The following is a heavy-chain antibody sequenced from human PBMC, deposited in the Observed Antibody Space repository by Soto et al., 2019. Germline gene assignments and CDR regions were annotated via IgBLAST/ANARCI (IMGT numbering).Heavy chain of an antibody. Sequence: LRXSCAASGFTFSSYCIHWVRQAPGKGLVWVSRINSDGSSTSYADSVKGRFTISRDNAKNTLYLQMNSLRAEDTAVYYCARSVLLWFGEGSGMDVWGQGTTVTVSS. CDR2: INSDGSST. J-gene: IGHJ6*02. CDR1: GFTFSSYC. V-gene: IGHV3-74*01. CDR3: ARSVLLWFGEGSGMDV. D-gene: IGHD3-10*01.